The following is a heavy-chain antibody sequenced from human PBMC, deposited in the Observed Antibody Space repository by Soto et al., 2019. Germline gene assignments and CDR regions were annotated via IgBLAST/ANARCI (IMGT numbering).Heavy chain of an antibody. CDR3: SRAFAGIVGATTSFDY. J-gene: IGHJ4*02. CDR1: VCSFSIYS. V-gene: IGHV1-69*13. Sequence: AVKVSSKSPVCSFSIYSLIWRRQAPGQGLEWMGGIIPIFGTANYAQKFQGRVTITADESTSTAYMELSSLRSEDTAVYYCSRAFAGIVGATTSFDYLGQGTLVTVSS. D-gene: IGHD1-26*01. CDR2: IIPIFGTA.